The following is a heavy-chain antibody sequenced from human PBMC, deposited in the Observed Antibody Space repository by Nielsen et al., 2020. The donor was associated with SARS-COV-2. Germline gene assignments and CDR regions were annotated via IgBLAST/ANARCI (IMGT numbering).Heavy chain of an antibody. V-gene: IGHV3-30*03. CDR1: GFTLSNYG. CDR3: ASGAYGAPFDY. Sequence: GGSLRLSCAASGFTLSNYGMHWVRQAPGKGLEWVAVISYDGNKNYYADSVKGRFTISRDKSKNAVYLQMNSLRVEDTAVYYCASGAYGAPFDYWGQGTLVTVSS. J-gene: IGHJ4*02. D-gene: IGHD4-17*01. CDR2: ISYDGNKN.